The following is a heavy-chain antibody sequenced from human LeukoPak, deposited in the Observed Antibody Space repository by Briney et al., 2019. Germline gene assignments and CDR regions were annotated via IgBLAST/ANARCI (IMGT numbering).Heavy chain of an antibody. CDR1: GGSLHRSSYY. D-gene: IGHD2-15*01. CDR2: FYYSGST. V-gene: IGHV4-39*01. CDR3: ARQRGSPMVVSSRSIDY. J-gene: IGHJ4*02. Sequence: PSESLSLTCTVSGGSLHRSSYYWGWIRQPPGKGLEWVGRFYYSGSTYYNPSIKSRVTISVDTSKNQFSQKLSSVTAADTAVYYCARQRGSPMVVSSRSIDYWGQGTLITVSS.